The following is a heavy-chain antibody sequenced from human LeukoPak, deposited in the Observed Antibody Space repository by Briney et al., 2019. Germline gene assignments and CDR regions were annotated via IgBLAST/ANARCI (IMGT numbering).Heavy chain of an antibody. CDR1: GFTFSSYG. CDR3: ARKAEGATSNYFDY. V-gene: IGHV3-30*03. Sequence: GGSLRLSCAASGFTFSSYGMHWVRQAPGKGLEWVAVISYDGSNKYYADSVKGRFTISRDNSKNTLYLQMNSLRAEDTAVYYCARKAEGATSNYFDYWGQGTLVTVSS. CDR2: ISYDGSNK. D-gene: IGHD1-26*01. J-gene: IGHJ4*02.